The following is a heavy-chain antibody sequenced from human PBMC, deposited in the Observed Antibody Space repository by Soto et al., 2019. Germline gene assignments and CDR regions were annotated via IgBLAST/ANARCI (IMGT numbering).Heavy chain of an antibody. Sequence: ESGGGLVQPGGSLRLSCAASGFSFNSYSMNWVRQAPGKGLEWVSYISSGSMTIYYADSVKGRFTISREKPKNSLFLQMNSLRAEDTAVYYCARSAFGVVTQDAFDIWGQGTMVTVSS. CDR2: ISSGSMTI. D-gene: IGHD3-3*01. V-gene: IGHV3-48*01. CDR1: GFSFNSYS. CDR3: ARSAFGVVTQDAFDI. J-gene: IGHJ3*02.